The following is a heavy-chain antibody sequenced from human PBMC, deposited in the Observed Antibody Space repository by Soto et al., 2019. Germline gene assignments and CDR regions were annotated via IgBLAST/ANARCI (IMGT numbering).Heavy chain of an antibody. CDR3: ARHGSN. J-gene: IGHJ4*02. CDR2: IYYSGIT. V-gene: IGHV4-39*01. Sequence: KSSETLSLTCTVSGVSISNSSYYWGWIRRPPGKGLEWIGTIYYSGITYYNPSLKSRVTISVDTSKNQFSLKLTSVTAADTAVYYCARHGSNWGQGTLVTV. CDR1: GVSISNSSYY.